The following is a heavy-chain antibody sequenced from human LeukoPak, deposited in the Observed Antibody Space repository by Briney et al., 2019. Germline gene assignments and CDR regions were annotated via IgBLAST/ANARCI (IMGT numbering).Heavy chain of an antibody. CDR1: GYSLTELS. CDR3: ATGLHDY. CDR2: FDPEDGET. J-gene: IGHJ4*02. Sequence: ASVTVSCKVSGYSLTELSMHWVRQAPGKGLEWMGGFDPEDGETVYAQKFQGRVTMTEDTFTDTAYMELSSLISEDTAVYYCATGLHDYWGQGTLVTVSS. V-gene: IGHV1-24*01.